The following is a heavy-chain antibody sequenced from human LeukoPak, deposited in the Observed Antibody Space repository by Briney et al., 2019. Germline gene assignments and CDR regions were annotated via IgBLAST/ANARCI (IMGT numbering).Heavy chain of an antibody. Sequence: GGPQTLPCAPSIFPFCRLAVRWVPRARGKGLEGVSAFYGSGGSTYYVHAGRGRLPLSRDNSKNTLYLQMNSLRAEDTALYYCAKEQQQVDNFFDYWGQGTLVTVSS. CDR1: IFPFCRLA. CDR3: AKEQQQVDNFFDY. D-gene: IGHD6-13*01. CDR2: FYGSGGST. J-gene: IGHJ4*02. V-gene: IGHV3-23*01.